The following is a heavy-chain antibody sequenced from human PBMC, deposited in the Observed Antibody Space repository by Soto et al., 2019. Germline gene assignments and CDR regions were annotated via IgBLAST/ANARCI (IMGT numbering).Heavy chain of an antibody. V-gene: IGHV4-59*01. CDR1: GGSISDYY. CDR3: ARGFTTKVIDY. CDR2: IYYSGST. D-gene: IGHD1-1*01. J-gene: IGHJ4*02. Sequence: QVQLKESGPGLVKPSETLSLTCTVSGGSISDYYWSWIRQPPGKGLEWIGYIYYSGSTNYNPSLNSRVTISVETSKNQFSLKMSSVTAADTAVYYCARGFTTKVIDYWGQGTLVTVSS.